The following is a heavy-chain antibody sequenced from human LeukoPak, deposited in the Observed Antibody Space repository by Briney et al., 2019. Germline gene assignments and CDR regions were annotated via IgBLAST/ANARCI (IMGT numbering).Heavy chain of an antibody. D-gene: IGHD6-19*01. J-gene: IGHJ4*02. V-gene: IGHV3-66*01. CDR2: IYSGGST. Sequence: GGSPRLSCAASGFTVSSNYMSWVRQAPGKGLEWVSVIYSGGSTYYADSVKGRFTISRDNAKNSLYLQMNSLRAEDTAVYYCARVALEGYSSGWYWFDYWGQGTLVTVSS. CDR1: GFTVSSNY. CDR3: ARVALEGYSSGWYWFDY.